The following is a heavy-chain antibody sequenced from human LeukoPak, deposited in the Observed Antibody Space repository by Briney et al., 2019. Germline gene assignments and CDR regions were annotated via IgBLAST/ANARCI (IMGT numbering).Heavy chain of an antibody. D-gene: IGHD2-2*01. CDR3: ARDSALRCSSTSCYFDY. Sequence: ASVKVSCKASGGTFSSYSISWVRQAPGQGPEWLGRITPNLAITDYAQKFRGRVTLTADKSTSTVYLELGSLTSEDTAAYYCARDSALRCSSTSCYFDYWGQGTLVTVSS. CDR1: GGTFSSYS. V-gene: IGHV1-69*04. CDR2: ITPNLAIT. J-gene: IGHJ4*02.